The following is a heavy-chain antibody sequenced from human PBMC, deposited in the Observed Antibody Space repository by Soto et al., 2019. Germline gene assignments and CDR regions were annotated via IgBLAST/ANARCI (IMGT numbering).Heavy chain of an antibody. Sequence: QVQLQESGPRLVKPSQTLSLTCTVSGASIGSCDYYWTWIRQPPGKGLEWIGYIYYIGTTFYNPSLESRVNISVDTSKNQFSLRVTSVTAADTAVYYCARGRTYYGFVTWGQGTLITVSS. CDR1: GASIGSCDYY. CDR2: IYYIGTT. J-gene: IGHJ5*02. D-gene: IGHD3-10*01. CDR3: ARGRTYYGFVT. V-gene: IGHV4-30-4*01.